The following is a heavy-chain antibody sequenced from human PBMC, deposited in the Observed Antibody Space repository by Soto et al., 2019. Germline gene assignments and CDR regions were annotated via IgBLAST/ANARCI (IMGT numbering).Heavy chain of an antibody. J-gene: IGHJ6*02. V-gene: IGHV4-34*02. CDR3: ARGGAHAKSGSGIYQFGYGLDF. CDR1: GESFGGYD. D-gene: IGHD1-26*01. CDR2: ITHRGST. Sequence: QVQLQQWGAGLLKPSETLSLTCDVSGESFGGYDWSWIRQSPGKGLEWIGDITHRGSTNYNPSRKSRVTLAVDTSKRQFSLKLSSVTAADTAVYYCARGGAHAKSGSGIYQFGYGLDFWGQGTTVTVSS.